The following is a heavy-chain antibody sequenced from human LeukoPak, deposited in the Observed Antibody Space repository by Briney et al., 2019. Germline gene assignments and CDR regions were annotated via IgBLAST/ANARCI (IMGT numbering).Heavy chain of an antibody. Sequence: GSLRLSCAASGFIFSQYSINWVRQAPGKGLEWVSHIRSTGDTFYADSVKGRFTISRDNARNSLYLQMNSLRAEDTAVYYCARGTYSSSWNFDYWGQGTLVTVSS. CDR2: IRSTGDT. D-gene: IGHD6-13*01. V-gene: IGHV3-48*01. CDR3: ARGTYSSSWNFDY. J-gene: IGHJ4*02. CDR1: GFIFSQYS.